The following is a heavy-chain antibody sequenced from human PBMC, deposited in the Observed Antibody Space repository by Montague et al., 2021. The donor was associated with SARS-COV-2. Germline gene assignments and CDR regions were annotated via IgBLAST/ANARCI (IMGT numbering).Heavy chain of an antibody. CDR1: GFTFSYYG. CDR3: ARDLSGRFDL. CDR2: FPADGRNI. V-gene: IGHV3-30*03. Sequence: SMRLSCAASGFTFSYYGLFWVRQAPGKGPEWVAIFPADGRNIYYSDSVKGRFTVSRDNSRDTSYLQMNSLRVEDTAMYYCARDLSGRFDLWGQGTLVTVSS. J-gene: IGHJ5*02.